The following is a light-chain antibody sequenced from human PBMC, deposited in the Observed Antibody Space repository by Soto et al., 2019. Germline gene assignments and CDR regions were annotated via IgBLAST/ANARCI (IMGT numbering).Light chain of an antibody. Sequence: QSVLTQPTSLSAAPGQKVTISCSGSSSNIGITSVSWYQQLPEAAPKLLIYENDKRPSGIPDRFSGSKSGTSATLGITGLQTGDEADYYCGTWDSSLSADVFGTGTELTVL. CDR1: SSNIGITS. J-gene: IGLJ1*01. CDR2: END. V-gene: IGLV1-51*02. CDR3: GTWDSSLSADV.